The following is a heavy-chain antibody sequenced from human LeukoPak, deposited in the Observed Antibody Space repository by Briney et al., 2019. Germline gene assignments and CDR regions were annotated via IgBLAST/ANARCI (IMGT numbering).Heavy chain of an antibody. V-gene: IGHV4-4*07. CDR3: ARHGYTASHYFLGY. J-gene: IGHJ4*02. D-gene: IGHD3-16*01. CDR2: IYTTGTT. CDR1: SGSINSYY. Sequence: SETLSLTCTVSSGSINSYYWGWVRQPAGRGLEWIGRIYTTGTTHYNPSLKSRLTMSVDTSKRQFSLNLRSVTAADTAIYFCARHGYTASHYFLGYWGQGILVTVSS.